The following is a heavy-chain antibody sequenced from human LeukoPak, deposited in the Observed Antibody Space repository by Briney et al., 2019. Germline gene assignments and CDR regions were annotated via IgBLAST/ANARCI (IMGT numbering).Heavy chain of an antibody. CDR2: IKQDGSEK. CDR1: GFTFSSYW. V-gene: IGHV3-7*01. J-gene: IGHJ6*03. CDR3: ARGYDFWSGYYTHLDYYYYMDV. D-gene: IGHD3-3*01. Sequence: PGGSLRLSCAASGFTFSSYWMSWVRQAPGKGLEWVANIKQDGSEKYYVDSVKGRFTISRDNAKNSLYLQMNSLRAEDTAVYYCARGYDFWSGYYTHLDYYYYMDVWGKGTTVTVSS.